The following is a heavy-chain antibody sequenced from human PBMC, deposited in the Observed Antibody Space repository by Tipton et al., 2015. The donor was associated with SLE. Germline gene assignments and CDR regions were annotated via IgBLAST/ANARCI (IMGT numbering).Heavy chain of an antibody. Sequence: QSGPEVKKPGASVKVSCKASGYIFSDFGITWVRQAPGQGLEWMGWISAYNGNTNYAQRVQGRVTMTTDISTNTAYMELRSLRSEDTAVYYCATGRVLRFYYGMDVWGQGTTVTVSS. CDR1: GYIFSDFG. CDR2: ISAYNGNT. J-gene: IGHJ6*02. D-gene: IGHD3-3*01. CDR3: ATGRVLRFYYGMDV. V-gene: IGHV1-18*01.